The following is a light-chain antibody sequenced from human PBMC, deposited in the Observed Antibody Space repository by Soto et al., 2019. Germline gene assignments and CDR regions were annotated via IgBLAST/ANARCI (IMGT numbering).Light chain of an antibody. V-gene: IGKV3-11*01. CDR3: QQRVDWLT. CDR1: QSVSIY. Sequence: EIVLTQSPATLSLSPGERATLSCRASQSVSIYLAWYQQRPGQAPRLLIYDASNRATGIPARFSGSGSGTDLTLTISSLEPEDFAVYYCQQRVDWLTFGGGTKVEIK. J-gene: IGKJ4*01. CDR2: DAS.